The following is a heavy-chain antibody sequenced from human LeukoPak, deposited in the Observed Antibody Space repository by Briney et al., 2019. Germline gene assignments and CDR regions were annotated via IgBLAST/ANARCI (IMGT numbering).Heavy chain of an antibody. J-gene: IGHJ6*03. V-gene: IGHV3-9*01. CDR2: ISWNSDTI. CDR3: ARGDNSGSYYYYYMDV. CDR1: GFTFDDYA. D-gene: IGHD4-23*01. Sequence: GGSLRLSCAASGFTFDDYAMHWVRQAPGKGLEWVSGISWNSDTIGYADSVRGRFTISRDNAKNSLYLQMNSLRAEDTAVYYCARGDNSGSYYYYYMDVWGKGTTVTVSS.